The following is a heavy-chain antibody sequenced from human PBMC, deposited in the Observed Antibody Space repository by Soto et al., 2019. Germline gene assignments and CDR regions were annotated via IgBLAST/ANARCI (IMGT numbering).Heavy chain of an antibody. J-gene: IGHJ4*02. D-gene: IGHD1-26*01. V-gene: IGHV1-18*01. CDR3: ATVVGAVPY. CDR1: GYTFTSYA. CDR2: LTPYNGNT. Sequence: ASLKVSCKTSGYTFTSYAISWVRQAPGQGLEWMGWLTPYNGNTNYAQNLQGRVTVTTDTSTSTAYMELRSLRSGDTAVYYCATVVGAVPYWGQGTLVTVSS.